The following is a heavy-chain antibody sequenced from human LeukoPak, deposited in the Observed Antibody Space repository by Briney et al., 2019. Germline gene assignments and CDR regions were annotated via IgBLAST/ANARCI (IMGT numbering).Heavy chain of an antibody. CDR1: GGSISSGSYY. D-gene: IGHD3-10*01. CDR3: TRESGNTFVRGARYYSFYMDV. V-gene: IGHV4-61*02. CDR2: IYTSGTT. Sequence: PSQTLSLTCSVSGGSISSGSYYWSSIRQPAGTGLESIGRIYTSGTTYYNPSLKSRVSVSVDTSKNQFSLRLNSVTAADTAVYYCTRESGNTFVRGARYYSFYMDVWGTGTTVTVSS. J-gene: IGHJ6*03.